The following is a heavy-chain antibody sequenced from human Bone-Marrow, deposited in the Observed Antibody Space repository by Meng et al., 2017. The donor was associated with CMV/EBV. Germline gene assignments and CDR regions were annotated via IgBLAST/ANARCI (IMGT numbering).Heavy chain of an antibody. CDR2: IYYSGST. J-gene: IGHJ5*02. V-gene: IGHV4-39*07. CDR3: ARGGWFDP. Sequence: QLQLHESGPGLVKPSETLYLTCTVSGGSISSSSYYWGLLRQPPGKGLEWIGSIYYSGSTYYNPSLKSRVTISVDTSKNQFSLKLSSVTAADTAVYYCARGGWFDPWGQGTLVTVSS. CDR1: GGSISSSSYY.